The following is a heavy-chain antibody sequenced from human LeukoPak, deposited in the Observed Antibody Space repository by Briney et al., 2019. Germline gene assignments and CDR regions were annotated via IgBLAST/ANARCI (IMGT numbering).Heavy chain of an antibody. CDR3: ARDRLFYDFWSGRGY. CDR2: IKLDGSEK. V-gene: IGHV3-7*01. CDR1: GFTFSSYW. Sequence: QPGGSLRLSCAASGFTFSSYWMTWVRQAPGKGLEWVANIKLDGSEKYYVDSVKGRFTISRDNAKNSLYLQMSSLRAEDTAVYYCARDRLFYDFWSGRGYWGQGTLVTVSS. J-gene: IGHJ4*02. D-gene: IGHD3-3*01.